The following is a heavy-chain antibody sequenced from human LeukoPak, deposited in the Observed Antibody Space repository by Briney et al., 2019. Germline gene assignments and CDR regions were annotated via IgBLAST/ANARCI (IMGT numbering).Heavy chain of an antibody. CDR2: NSDMGNS. V-gene: IGHV4-59*01. D-gene: IGHD3-10*01. CDR1: GGSISSFY. Sequence: SETLSLTCTVSGGSISSFYWTWLRQAPGKGLEWIGYNSDMGNSNYSPSLKSRVTISVDTSKNQFSLKVTSVTAADTAVYYCARENYYRSGSPFDYWGQGILVTVSS. CDR3: ARENYYRSGSPFDY. J-gene: IGHJ4*02.